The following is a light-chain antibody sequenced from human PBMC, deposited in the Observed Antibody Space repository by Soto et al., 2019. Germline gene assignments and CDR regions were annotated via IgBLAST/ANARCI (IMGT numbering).Light chain of an antibody. J-gene: IGKJ1*01. CDR2: KAS. CDR3: QQYNSYPWT. Sequence: DIQMTQSPSTLSGSVGDGVTITCRASQSISSWLAWYQQKPGKAPKLLIYKASSLESGVPSRFSGSGSGTEFTLTISSLQPDDFATYYCQQYNSYPWTFGQGTKWIS. CDR1: QSISSW. V-gene: IGKV1-5*03.